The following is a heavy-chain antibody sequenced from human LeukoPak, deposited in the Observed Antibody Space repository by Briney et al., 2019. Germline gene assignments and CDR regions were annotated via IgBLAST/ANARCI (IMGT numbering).Heavy chain of an antibody. CDR2: ISGSGGST. J-gene: IGHJ4*02. D-gene: IGHD2-15*01. CDR3: AKGILSVNDY. CDR1: GFTFSNYA. V-gene: IGHV3-23*01. Sequence: GGSLRLSCAASGFTFSNYAMSWVRQAPGKGLEWVSVISGSGGSTYYADSVKGRFTISRDNSKNTLFLQMNSLRAEDTAVYYCAKGILSVNDYWGQGTLVPVSS.